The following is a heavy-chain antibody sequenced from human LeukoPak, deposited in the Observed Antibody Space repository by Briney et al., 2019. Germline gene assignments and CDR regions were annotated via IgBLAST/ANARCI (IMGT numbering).Heavy chain of an antibody. CDR3: AIYTSGSYRPFDY. V-gene: IGHV4-38-2*02. CDR2: INHSGST. D-gene: IGHD1-26*01. CDR1: GYSISSGYY. Sequence: SETLSLTCTVSGYSISSGYYWGWIRQPPGKGLEWIGEINHSGSTNYNPSLKSRVTISVDTSKNQFSLKLSSVTAADTAVYYCAIYTSGSYRPFDYWGQGTLVTVSS. J-gene: IGHJ4*02.